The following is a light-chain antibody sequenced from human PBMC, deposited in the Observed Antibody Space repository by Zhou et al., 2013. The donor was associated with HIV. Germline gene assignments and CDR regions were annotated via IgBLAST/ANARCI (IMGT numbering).Light chain of an antibody. CDR3: QQYASSIAYT. Sequence: EIVLTQSPGTLSLSPGERATLSCRASQSLSSSYLAWYQHKPGQAPRLLIYGASNRATGIPDRFSGSGSGTDFTLTIDRLEPEDLALYYCQQYASSIAYTFGQGTKLEV. J-gene: IGKJ2*01. CDR1: QSLSSSY. CDR2: GAS. V-gene: IGKV3-20*01.